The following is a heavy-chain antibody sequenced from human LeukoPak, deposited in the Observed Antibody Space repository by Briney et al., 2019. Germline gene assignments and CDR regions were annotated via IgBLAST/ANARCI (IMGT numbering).Heavy chain of an antibody. J-gene: IGHJ5*02. Sequence: SQTLSLTCAISGDSVSSNTASWNWVRQSPSRGLEWLGRTYYRSTWYNDYAVSVKSRITINPDTSKNQFSLQLNSVTPEDTAVYYCARGGVLGGSGSWPTFDPWGQGTLVTVSS. CDR1: GDSVSSNTAS. D-gene: IGHD3-10*01. CDR3: ARGGVLGGSGSWPTFDP. CDR2: TYYRSTWYN. V-gene: IGHV6-1*01.